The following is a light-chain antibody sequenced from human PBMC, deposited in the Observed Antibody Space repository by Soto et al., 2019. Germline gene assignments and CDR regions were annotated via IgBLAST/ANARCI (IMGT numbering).Light chain of an antibody. V-gene: IGLV2-8*01. J-gene: IGLJ2*01. Sequence: QSVLTQPPSASGSPGQSVTISCTGTSSDVGGYNSVSWYQQHPGKAPKLMIYEVNKRPSGVPDRFSGSKSGNTASLTVSASQAEDEADYYCSSYAGSDNLVFGGGTKLTVL. CDR2: EVN. CDR1: SSDVGGYNS. CDR3: SSYAGSDNLV.